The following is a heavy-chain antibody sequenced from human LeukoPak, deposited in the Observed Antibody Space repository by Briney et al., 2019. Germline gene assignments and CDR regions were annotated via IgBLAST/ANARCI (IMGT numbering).Heavy chain of an antibody. D-gene: IGHD3-22*01. CDR1: GFTFSSYW. Sequence: GGSLRLSCAASGFTFSSYWMSWVRQAPGKGLEWVANIKPDGSEKYYVDSVKGRFAISRDNSKNTLYLQMNSLRAEDTAVYYCARGGWNYYDSSGYFDYWGQGTLVTVSS. J-gene: IGHJ4*02. V-gene: IGHV3-7*01. CDR2: IKPDGSEK. CDR3: ARGGWNYYDSSGYFDY.